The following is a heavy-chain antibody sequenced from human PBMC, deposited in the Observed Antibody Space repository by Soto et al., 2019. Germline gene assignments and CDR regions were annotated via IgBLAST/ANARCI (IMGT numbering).Heavy chain of an antibody. Sequence: SVKVSCKASGGTFSTHIINWVRQAPGQGLEWMGGIIPLFGTASYAQKFRDRVSITADGSTYTAYMELSGLRSEDTAVYYCARSDSSGYYLPFWGQGTLVTVSS. CDR1: GGTFSTHI. D-gene: IGHD3-22*01. CDR2: IIPLFGTA. V-gene: IGHV1-69*13. CDR3: ARSDSSGYYLPF. J-gene: IGHJ4*02.